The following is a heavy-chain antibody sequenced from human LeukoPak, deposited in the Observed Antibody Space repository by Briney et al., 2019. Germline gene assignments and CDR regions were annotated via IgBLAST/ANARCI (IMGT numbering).Heavy chain of an antibody. V-gene: IGHV4-61*02. J-gene: IGHJ4*02. CDR1: GGSISSGSYY. CDR2: IYTSGST. CDR3: ARDKRGDGYGDFDY. Sequence: PSQTLSLTCTVSGGSISSGSYYWSWIRQPAGKGLEWIGRIYTSGSTNYNPSLKSRVTISVDTSKNQFSLKLSSVTAADTAVYYCARDKRGDGYGDFDYWGQGTLVTVSS. D-gene: IGHD5-24*01.